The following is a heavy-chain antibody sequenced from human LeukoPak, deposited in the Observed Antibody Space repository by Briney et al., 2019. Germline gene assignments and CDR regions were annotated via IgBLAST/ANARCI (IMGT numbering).Heavy chain of an antibody. CDR2: TSHDGDKE. Sequence: GGSLRLSCAVSGFTFSNYAMHWVRQAPGKGLEWVAVTSHDGDKEYYADSVKGRFTISRNNSNNALYLQMNSLRAEDTAVYYCARVNPQRPDCSSTSCFVDAFDIWGQGTMVTVSS. D-gene: IGHD2-2*01. V-gene: IGHV3-30*04. J-gene: IGHJ3*02. CDR1: GFTFSNYA. CDR3: ARVNPQRPDCSSTSCFVDAFDI.